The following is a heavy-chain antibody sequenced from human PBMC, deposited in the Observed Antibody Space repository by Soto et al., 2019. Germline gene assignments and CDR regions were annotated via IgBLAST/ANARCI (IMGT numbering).Heavy chain of an antibody. CDR1: GFTFSSYA. CDR3: AKPAVAGPAYYCFDY. V-gene: IGHV3-23*01. D-gene: IGHD6-19*01. Sequence: EVQLLESGGGLVQPGGSLRLSCAASGFTFSSYAMTWVRQAPGKGLEWVSGISNSGGGTYYADSVNGRFTISRDNSKNTLYLQMNSLRAEDTAVYYCAKPAVAGPAYYCFDYWGQGSLVTVSS. J-gene: IGHJ4*02. CDR2: ISNSGGGT.